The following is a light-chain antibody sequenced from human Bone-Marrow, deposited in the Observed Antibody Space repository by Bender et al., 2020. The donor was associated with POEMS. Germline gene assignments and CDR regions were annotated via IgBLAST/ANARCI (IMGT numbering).Light chain of an antibody. J-gene: IGLJ1*01. V-gene: IGLV2-14*02. Sequence: QSALTQPASVSGSPGQSITISCTGTSSDIGSYNLVSWYQQHPGKVPKLMIYEVSKRPSGVPDRFSGSKSGNTASLTVSGLQAEDEADYYCSSYTGSNSYVFGTGTKVTVL. CDR3: SSYTGSNSYV. CDR1: SSDIGSYNL. CDR2: EVS.